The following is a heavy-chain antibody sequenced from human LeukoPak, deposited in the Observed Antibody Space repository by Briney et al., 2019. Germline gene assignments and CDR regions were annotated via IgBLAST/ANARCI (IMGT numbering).Heavy chain of an antibody. CDR3: AREGYCSSTSCPEGGFDY. CDR2: INPNSGGT. D-gene: IGHD2-2*01. CDR1: GGTFSSYA. V-gene: IGHV1-2*02. Sequence: ASVKVSCKASGGTFSSYAISWVRQAPGQGLEWMGWINPNSGGTNYAQKFQGRVTMTRDTSISTAYMELSRLRSDDTAVYYCAREGYCSSTSCPEGGFDYWGQGTLVTVSS. J-gene: IGHJ4*02.